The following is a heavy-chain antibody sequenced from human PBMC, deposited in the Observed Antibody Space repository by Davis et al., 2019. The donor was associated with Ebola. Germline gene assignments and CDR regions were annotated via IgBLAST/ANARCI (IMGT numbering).Heavy chain of an antibody. CDR3: ARHGVYSSWLATDGMDV. CDR2: MNPNSGNT. D-gene: IGHD6-13*01. CDR1: GYTFTSYA. J-gene: IGHJ6*02. V-gene: IGHV1-8*02. Sequence: ASVKVSCKASGYTFTSYAMHWVRQAPGQRLEWMGWMNPNSGNTGYAQKFQGRVTMTRNTSISTAYMELSSLRSEDTAVYYCARHGVYSSWLATDGMDVWGQGTTVTVSS.